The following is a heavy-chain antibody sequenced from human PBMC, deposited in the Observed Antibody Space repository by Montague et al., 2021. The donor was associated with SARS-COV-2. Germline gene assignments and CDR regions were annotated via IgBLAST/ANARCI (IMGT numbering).Heavy chain of an antibody. CDR3: ARDTRITMLVVVNRYGMDV. Sequence: SETLSLTCTVSGGAISSSSYYWGWIRQPPGKGLEWIGSIDYSGSTYYXXXLKSRVTISVDTSKNQFSLKLSSVTAADTAVYYCARDTRITMLVVVNRYGMDVWGQGTTVTVSS. V-gene: IGHV4-39*07. CDR1: GGAISSSSYY. J-gene: IGHJ6*02. D-gene: IGHD3-22*01. CDR2: IDYSGST.